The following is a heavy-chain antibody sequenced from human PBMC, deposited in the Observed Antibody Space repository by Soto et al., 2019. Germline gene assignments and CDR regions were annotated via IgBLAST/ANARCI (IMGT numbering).Heavy chain of an antibody. Sequence: QVQLVESGGGVVQPGRSLRLSCAASGFTFSSYAMHWVRQAPGKGLEWVAVISYDGSNKYYADSVKGRFTVSRDNSKNTLYLQMKSLRAEDTAVYYCARDAGGPIFGVVIPYYFDYWGQGTLVTVSS. CDR2: ISYDGSNK. J-gene: IGHJ4*02. D-gene: IGHD3-3*01. V-gene: IGHV3-30-3*01. CDR3: ARDAGGPIFGVVIPYYFDY. CDR1: GFTFSSYA.